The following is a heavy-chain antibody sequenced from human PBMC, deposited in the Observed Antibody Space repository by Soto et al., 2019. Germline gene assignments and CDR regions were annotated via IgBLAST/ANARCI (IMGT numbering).Heavy chain of an antibody. CDR1: GGSISSSSYY. Sequence: PSETLSLTCTVSGGSISSSSYYWGWIRQPPGKGLEWIVSISYSGSTYYNPSLKTRVTISVDTYKNQLSLKLSSVTAADTAVYYCARLHGYCISTSCYGYYGMDVWGQGTTVTV. D-gene: IGHD2-2*01. CDR2: ISYSGST. J-gene: IGHJ6*02. V-gene: IGHV4-39*01. CDR3: ARLHGYCISTSCYGYYGMDV.